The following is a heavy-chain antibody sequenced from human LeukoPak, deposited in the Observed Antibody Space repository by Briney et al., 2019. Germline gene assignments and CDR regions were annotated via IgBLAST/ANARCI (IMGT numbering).Heavy chain of an antibody. J-gene: IGHJ4*02. CDR1: GFTFSSYA. Sequence: PGGSLRLSCAASGFTFSSYAMSWVRQAPGKGLEWVSCISGSGGGTYYADSVKGRFAISRDNSKNTLSLQMNSLRAEDTAVYYCAKDGYCSSTNCYPAPYWGQGTLVTVSS. CDR2: ISGSGGGT. D-gene: IGHD2-2*01. CDR3: AKDGYCSSTNCYPAPY. V-gene: IGHV3-23*01.